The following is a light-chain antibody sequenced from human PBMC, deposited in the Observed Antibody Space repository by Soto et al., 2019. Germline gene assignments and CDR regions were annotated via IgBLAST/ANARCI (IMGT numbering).Light chain of an antibody. Sequence: QSALTQPASVSGSPGRSITVSCTGTSSDVGGYNYVSWYQQHPGKAPKLMIYEVSNRPSGVSNRFSGSKSGNTASLTISGLQAEDEADYFCSSYTSSHTYVFGSGTKVTVL. V-gene: IGLV2-14*01. CDR3: SSYTSSHTYV. J-gene: IGLJ1*01. CDR2: EVS. CDR1: SSDVGGYNY.